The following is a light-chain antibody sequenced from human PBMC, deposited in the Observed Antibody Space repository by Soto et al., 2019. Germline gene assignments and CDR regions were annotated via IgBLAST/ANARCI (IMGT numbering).Light chain of an antibody. CDR1: SSDGGGYNY. V-gene: IGLV2-14*01. Sequence: QSALTQPASVSGSPGQSITISCTGTSSDGGGYNYVSWYQQHPGKAPKLMIYDVSSRPSGVSDRFSGSKSGNTASLTISGLQAEDEADYYCSSYTSSSTPVVFGGGTKLTVL. J-gene: IGLJ2*01. CDR2: DVS. CDR3: SSYTSSSTPVV.